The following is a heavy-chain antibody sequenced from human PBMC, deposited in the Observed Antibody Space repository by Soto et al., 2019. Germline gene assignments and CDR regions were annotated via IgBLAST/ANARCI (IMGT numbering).Heavy chain of an antibody. Sequence: GGSLRLSCEASGFTFTTCWMTWFRQAPGKGLEWVANINKDGSEKFYVDSVKGRFTISRDNAKNSLFLQMNSLRAEDTAVYYCATCPGEVNYYGGFDYCGQGALVTVS. V-gene: IGHV3-7*03. J-gene: IGHJ4*02. CDR3: ATCPGEVNYYGGFDY. D-gene: IGHD3-22*01. CDR1: GFTFTTCW. CDR2: INKDGSEK.